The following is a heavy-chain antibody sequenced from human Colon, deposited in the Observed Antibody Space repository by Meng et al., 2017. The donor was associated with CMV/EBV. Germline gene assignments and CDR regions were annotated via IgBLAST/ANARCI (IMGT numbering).Heavy chain of an antibody. Sequence: RELRPPPLKPTPAPTLTCTFPGFSLTTTGAGVAWVRQPPGKAPELLALIHWDDDKRYSPSLKNRLNITKDTSKNQVVLSMTDLDPADTGTFYCARHSLTILTDWGQGALVTVSS. CDR3: ARHSLTILTD. CDR1: GFSLTTTGAG. V-gene: IGHV2-5*02. CDR2: IHWDDDK. D-gene: IGHD2-8*02. J-gene: IGHJ4*02.